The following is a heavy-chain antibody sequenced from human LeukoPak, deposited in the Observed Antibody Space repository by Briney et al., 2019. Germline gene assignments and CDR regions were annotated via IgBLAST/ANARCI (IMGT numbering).Heavy chain of an antibody. J-gene: IGHJ4*02. CDR2: ISSSSSYT. Sequence: GGSLRLSCAASGFTFSDYYMSWVRQAPGKGLEWVSYISSSSSYTNYADSVKGRFTISRDNAKNTLYLQMNSLRAEDTAVYFFSRDVIMVRVVINTYTNWGQGTLGSVSS. CDR1: GFTFSDYY. V-gene: IGHV3-11*05. D-gene: IGHD3-10*01. CDR3: SRDVIMVRVVINTYTN.